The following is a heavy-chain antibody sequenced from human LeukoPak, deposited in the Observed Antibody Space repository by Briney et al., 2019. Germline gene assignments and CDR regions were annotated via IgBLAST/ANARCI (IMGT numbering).Heavy chain of an antibody. CDR2: ISAYNGNT. D-gene: IGHD6-19*01. V-gene: IGHV1-18*01. J-gene: IGHJ4*02. CDR3: ATAGYSSGWSDY. CDR1: GYTFTSYD. Sequence: ASVKVSCKASGYTFTSYDINWVRQAPGQGLEWMGWISAYNGNTNYAQKLQGRVTMTTDTSTSTAYMELRSLRSDDTAVYYCATAGYSSGWSDYWGQGTLVTVSS.